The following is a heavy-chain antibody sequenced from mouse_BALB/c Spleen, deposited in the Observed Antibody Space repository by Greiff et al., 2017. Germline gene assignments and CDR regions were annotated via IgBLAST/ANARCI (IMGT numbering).Heavy chain of an antibody. CDR1: GYTFTSYV. V-gene: IGHV1-14*01. CDR3: ARCEVLRTYYAMDY. CDR2: INPYNDGT. J-gene: IGHJ4*01. Sequence: EVKLMESGPELVKPGASVKMSCKASGYTFTSYVMHWVKQKPGQGLEWIGYINPYNDGTKYNEKFKGKATLTSDKSSSTAYMELSSLTSEDSAVYYCARCEVLRTYYAMDYWGQGTSVTVSS. D-gene: IGHD1-1*01.